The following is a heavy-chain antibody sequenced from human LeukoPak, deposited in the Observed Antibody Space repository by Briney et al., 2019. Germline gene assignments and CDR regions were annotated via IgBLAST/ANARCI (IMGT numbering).Heavy chain of an antibody. CDR1: GDSVSSNSAA. Sequence: SQTLSLTCDISGDSVSSNSAAWNWIRQSPSRGLEWLGRTFYRSKWYNEYEVSLKSRLTIHADTSKNHFSLQLNSVTPEDTAVYYCARSGGTAVGNYERATFDYWGQGTLVTVSS. V-gene: IGHV6-1*01. J-gene: IGHJ4*02. CDR3: ARSGGTAVGNYERATFDY. CDR2: TFYRSKWYN. D-gene: IGHD1-7*01.